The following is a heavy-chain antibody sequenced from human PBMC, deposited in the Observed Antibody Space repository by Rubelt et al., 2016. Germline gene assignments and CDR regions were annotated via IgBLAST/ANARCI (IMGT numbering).Heavy chain of an antibody. CDR3: ARSHFEYGGFDP. J-gene: IGHJ5*02. CDR1: GGSISSYY. CDR2: IYPGGCT. D-gene: IGHD4-17*01. Sequence: QVQLKESGPGLVKPSETLSLTCTVFGGSISSYYWNWIRQPPGKGLEWIGFIYPGGCTDYNLALKGRVTRLVDMSKNQISLNVNSVTAADTAVYYCARSHFEYGGFDPWGHGTLVTVSS. V-gene: IGHV4-4*08.